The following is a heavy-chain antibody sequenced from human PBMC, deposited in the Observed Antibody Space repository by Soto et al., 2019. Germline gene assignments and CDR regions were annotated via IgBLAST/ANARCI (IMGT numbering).Heavy chain of an antibody. D-gene: IGHD2-15*01. Sequence: ASVKVSCKTSGYTFTDYGIHWVRQAPGQRLEWMGWINAGNGNTQYSQKFQGRVTITRDTSASTAYMEVRSLRSEDTAVYYCARVSPVSGGPTGYFDYWGQGPLVTLS. CDR2: INAGNGNT. CDR3: ARVSPVSGGPTGYFDY. J-gene: IGHJ4*02. CDR1: GYTFTDYG. V-gene: IGHV1-3*01.